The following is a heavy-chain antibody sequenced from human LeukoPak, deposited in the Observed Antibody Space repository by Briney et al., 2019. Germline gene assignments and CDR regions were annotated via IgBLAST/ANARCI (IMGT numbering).Heavy chain of an antibody. V-gene: IGHV3-48*04. D-gene: IGHD1-26*01. Sequence: TGGSLRLSCAASGFTFSTYGMNWVRQAPGKGLEWLSYISTSSSAMYYADSVKGRFTISGDNAKNSLYLQMNSLRADDTAVYYCARVRGAGLQYYYMDVWGKGTTVTVSS. J-gene: IGHJ6*03. CDR3: ARVRGAGLQYYYMDV. CDR2: ISTSSSAM. CDR1: GFTFSTYG.